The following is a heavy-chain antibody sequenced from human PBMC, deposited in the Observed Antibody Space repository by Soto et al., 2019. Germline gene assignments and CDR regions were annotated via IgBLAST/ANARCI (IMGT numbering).Heavy chain of an antibody. Sequence: PGESLKISCKGSGYSCTSYWVTWVRQMPGKGLEWMGRIDPSDSYTNYSPSFQGHVTISADKSISTAYLQWSSLKASDTAMYYCARVYDGSGYFFPFDYWGQGTLLTVSS. CDR3: ARVYDGSGYFFPFDY. J-gene: IGHJ4*02. D-gene: IGHD3-22*01. CDR2: IDPSDSYT. CDR1: GYSCTSYW. V-gene: IGHV5-10-1*01.